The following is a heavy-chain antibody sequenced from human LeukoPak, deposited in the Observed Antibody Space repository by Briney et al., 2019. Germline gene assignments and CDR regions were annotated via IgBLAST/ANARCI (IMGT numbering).Heavy chain of an antibody. D-gene: IGHD2-2*01. CDR2: ISSSSYI. CDR3: ASFPLGYCSSTSCVYYFDY. J-gene: IGHJ4*02. CDR1: GFTFSSYS. V-gene: IGHV3-21*01. Sequence: GGSLRLSCAASGFTFSSYSMNWVRQAPGKGLEWVSSISSSSYIYYADSVKGRFTISRDNAKNSLYLQMNSLRAEDTAVYYRASFPLGYCSSTSCVYYFDYWGQGTLVTVSS.